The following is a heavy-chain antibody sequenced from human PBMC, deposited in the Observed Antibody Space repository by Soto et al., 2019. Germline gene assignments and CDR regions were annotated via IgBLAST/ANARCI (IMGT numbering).Heavy chain of an antibody. CDR1: VFTFSRYA. Sequence: PGWSLRLSCAASVFTFSRYAMSWVRQPPGKGLEWVSVIYSGGSTYYADSVEGRFTISRDNSKNTLYLQTTSLRAEDTAVYYCARTDSSSGGFYYHYGMDVWGQGTAVTVSS. CDR3: ARTDSSSGGFYYHYGMDV. J-gene: IGHJ6*02. D-gene: IGHD6-6*01. CDR2: IYSGGST. V-gene: IGHV3-53*01.